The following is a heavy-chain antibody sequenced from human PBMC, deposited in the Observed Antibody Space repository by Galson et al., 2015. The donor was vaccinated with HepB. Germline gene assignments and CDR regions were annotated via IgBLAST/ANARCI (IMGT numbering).Heavy chain of an antibody. V-gene: IGHV4/OR15-8*02. CDR3: TRARNYDFWSGYPNWFDP. D-gene: IGHD3-3*01. CDR1: DDSISSSNW. Sequence: ETLSLTCVVSDDSISSSNWWNWVRQAPGKGLEWIAKISPSGDTNYNPSLRSRITISIDKSKNKFSLNLRSLTAADTAVYYCTRARNYDFWSGYPNWFDPWGQGTLVTVSS. J-gene: IGHJ5*02. CDR2: ISPSGDT.